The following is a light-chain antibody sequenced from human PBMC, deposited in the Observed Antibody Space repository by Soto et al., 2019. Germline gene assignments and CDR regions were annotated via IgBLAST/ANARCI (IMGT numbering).Light chain of an antibody. CDR3: SSYTSSSTPVV. Sequence: QSALTQPASVSGSPGQSITISCTGTSSDVGGYNYVSWYQQHPGKAPKLMIYDVSNRPSGVSNRFSGSKSGNTASLTISGLQAEDEADYYCSSYTSSSTPVVFGTWTKLTVL. J-gene: IGLJ1*01. V-gene: IGLV2-14*01. CDR1: SSDVGGYNY. CDR2: DVS.